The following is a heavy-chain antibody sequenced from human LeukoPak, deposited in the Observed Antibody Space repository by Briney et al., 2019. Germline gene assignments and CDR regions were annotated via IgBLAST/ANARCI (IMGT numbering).Heavy chain of an antibody. CDR3: ARGPPPYGDYGESPFDY. CDR2: IYHSGST. V-gene: IGHV4-38-2*02. CDR1: GYSISSGYY. D-gene: IGHD4-17*01. Sequence: SETLSLTCTVSGYSISSGYYWGWIRQPPGKGLEWIGSIYHSGSTYYNPSLKSRVTISVDTSKNQFSLKLSSVTAADTAVYYCARGPPPYGDYGESPFDYWGQGTLVTVSS. J-gene: IGHJ4*02.